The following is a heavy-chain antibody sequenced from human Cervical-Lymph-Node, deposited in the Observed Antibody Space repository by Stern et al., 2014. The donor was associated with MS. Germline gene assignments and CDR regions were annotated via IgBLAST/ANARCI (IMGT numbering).Heavy chain of an antibody. V-gene: IGHV1-2*04. Sequence: VQLVESGAEVKKPGASVKVSCKASGYTFTGYYMHWVRQAPGQGLEWMGWINPNSGGTNYAQKFQGWVTMTRDTSISTAYMELSRLRSDDTAVYYCARGGDIVVVPAAPFDYWGQGTLVTVSS. CDR3: ARGGDIVVVPAAPFDY. J-gene: IGHJ4*02. CDR2: INPNSGGT. D-gene: IGHD2-2*01. CDR1: GYTFTGYY.